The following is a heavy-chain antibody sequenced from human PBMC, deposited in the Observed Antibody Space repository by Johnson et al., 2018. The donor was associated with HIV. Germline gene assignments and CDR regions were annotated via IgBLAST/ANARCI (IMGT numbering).Heavy chain of an antibody. J-gene: IGHJ3*02. Sequence: QVQLVESGGGVVQPGRSLRLSCAASGFTFSSYGMHWVRQAPGKGLEWVALISYDGSNKHYADSVKGRFTISRDNSKNPLYLQMNRLKAEDTAVYYCAKASNYYDSSRHAFDSWGLGTVVTVSS. CDR2: ISYDGSNK. CDR3: AKASNYYDSSRHAFDS. D-gene: IGHD3-22*01. V-gene: IGHV3-30*18. CDR1: GFTFSSYG.